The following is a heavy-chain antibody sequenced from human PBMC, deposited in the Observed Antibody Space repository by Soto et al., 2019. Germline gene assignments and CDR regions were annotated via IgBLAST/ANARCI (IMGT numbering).Heavy chain of an antibody. D-gene: IGHD4-17*01. CDR2: INQDGSER. CDR3: AVYGYGVSAAAY. CDR1: GLTFRNDW. J-gene: IGHJ4*02. Sequence: PGGSLRLSCAGSGLTFRNDWLSWVRQAPGKGLEWVANINQDGSERYYVDSVRGRFTISRDNVENSLCLQLNSLRPEDTAVYYCAVYGYGVSAAAYWGQGTLGTVSS. V-gene: IGHV3-7*03.